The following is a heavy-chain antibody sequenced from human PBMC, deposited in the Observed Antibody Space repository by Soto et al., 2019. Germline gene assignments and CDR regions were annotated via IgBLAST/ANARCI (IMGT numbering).Heavy chain of an antibody. D-gene: IGHD6-13*01. CDR3: ARAAPPIADYYYYYYMDV. J-gene: IGHJ6*03. CDR1: GGSISSGGYY. V-gene: IGHV4-31*03. Sequence: PSETLSLTCTVSGGSISSGGYYWSWIRQHPGKGLEWIGYIYYSGSTYYNPSLKSRVTISVDTSKNQFSLKLSSVTAADTAVYYYARAAPPIADYYYYYYMDVWGKGTTVTVSS. CDR2: IYYSGST.